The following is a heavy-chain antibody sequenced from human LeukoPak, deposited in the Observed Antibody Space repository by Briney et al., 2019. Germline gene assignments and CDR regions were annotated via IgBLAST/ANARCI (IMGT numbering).Heavy chain of an antibody. CDR2: IMPLFNTA. CDR3: ARVGGGYSGYDPKRYYYYYYMDV. CDR1: GGTFSSYS. Sequence: ASVKVSCKASGGTFSSYSITWVRQAPGQGLEWMGGIMPLFNTANYAQQFQGRVTITTDESTSTAYMELSSLRSEDTAVYYCARVGGGYSGYDPKRYYYYYYMDVWGKGTTVTVSS. D-gene: IGHD5-12*01. V-gene: IGHV1-69*05. J-gene: IGHJ6*03.